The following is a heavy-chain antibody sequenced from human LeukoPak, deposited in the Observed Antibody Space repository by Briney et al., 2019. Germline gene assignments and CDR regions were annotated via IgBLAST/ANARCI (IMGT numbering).Heavy chain of an antibody. CDR1: GLTFSSYG. CDR2: IRYDGSNK. D-gene: IGHD1-26*01. CDR3: AKGPSGRSAKYYYYYYMDV. J-gene: IGHJ6*03. V-gene: IGHV3-30*02. Sequence: GGSLRLSCAASGLTFSSYGMHWVRQAPGKGLEWVAFIRYDGSNKYYADSVKGRFTISRDNSKNTLYLQMNSLRAEDTAVYYCAKGPSGRSAKYYYYYYMDVWGKGTTVTVSS.